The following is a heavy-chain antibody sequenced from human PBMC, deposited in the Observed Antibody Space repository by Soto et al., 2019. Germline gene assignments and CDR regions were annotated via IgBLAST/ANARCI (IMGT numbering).Heavy chain of an antibody. D-gene: IGHD2-2*01. CDR2: FDPEDGET. V-gene: IGHV1-24*01. CDR3: ATAQCSSTSCYFIGSAGFDY. J-gene: IGHJ4*02. CDR1: GYTLTELS. Sequence: ASVKVSCKVSGYTLTELSMHWVRQAPGKGLEWMGGFDPEDGETIYAQKFQGRVTMTEDTSTDTAYMELSSLRSEDTAVYYCATAQCSSTSCYFIGSAGFDYWGQGTLVTVSS.